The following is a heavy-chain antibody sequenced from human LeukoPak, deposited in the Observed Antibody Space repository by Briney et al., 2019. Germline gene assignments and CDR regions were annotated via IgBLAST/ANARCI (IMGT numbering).Heavy chain of an antibody. Sequence: ASVKVSCKASGYTFTSYYMHWVRQAPGQGPEWMGIINPSGGSTSYAQKFQGRVTMTRDTSTSTVYMELSSLRSEDTAVYYCARDLNFGKYRNYCYYYYYMDVWGKGTTVTVSS. J-gene: IGHJ6*03. D-gene: IGHD4-11*01. CDR3: ARDLNFGKYRNYCYYYYYMDV. CDR1: GYTFTSYY. CDR2: INPSGGST. V-gene: IGHV1-46*01.